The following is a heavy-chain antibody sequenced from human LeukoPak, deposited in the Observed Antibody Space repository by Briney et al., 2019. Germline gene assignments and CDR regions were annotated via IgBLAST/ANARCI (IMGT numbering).Heavy chain of an antibody. V-gene: IGHV3-48*01. D-gene: IGHD4-11*01. CDR1: GFTFRNHG. CDR3: ARVEGPTVNTMYYDL. Sequence: PGGSLRLSCVASGFTFRNHGMIWVRQAPGKGLEWLSYISARSETKNYADSVKDRFTISRDDAENSVYLHMNSLRAEDTAVYYCARVEGPTVNTMYYDLWGQGTLVTVSS. CDR2: ISARSETK. J-gene: IGHJ4*02.